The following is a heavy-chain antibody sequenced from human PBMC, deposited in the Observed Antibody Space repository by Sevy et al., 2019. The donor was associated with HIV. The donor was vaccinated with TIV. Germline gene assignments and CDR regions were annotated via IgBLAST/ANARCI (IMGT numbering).Heavy chain of an antibody. J-gene: IGHJ5*02. CDR2: IKSKTDGGTT. CDR3: TTDPSGSYGDWFDP. CDR1: GFTFSNAW. Sequence: GGSLRLSCAASGFTFSNAWMSWVRQAPGKGLQWVGRIKSKTDGGTTDYAAPVKGRFTISIDDSKNTLYLQMNSLKTEDTAVYYCTTDPSGSYGDWFDPWGQGTLVTVSS. D-gene: IGHD1-26*01. V-gene: IGHV3-15*01.